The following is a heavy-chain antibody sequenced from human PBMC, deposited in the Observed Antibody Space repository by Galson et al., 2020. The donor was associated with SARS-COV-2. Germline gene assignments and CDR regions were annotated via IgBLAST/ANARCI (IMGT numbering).Heavy chain of an antibody. Sequence: GESLKISCAASGFTFSSYAMSWVRQAPGKGLEWVSTISENGFSTYYADSVKGRFTIFRDNSKNTLYLQMNSLRAEDTAIYYCAKDLGYCSRTSCYKGLQYWGQGTLVTVSS. CDR2: ISENGFST. J-gene: IGHJ4*02. V-gene: IGHV3-23*01. CDR3: AKDLGYCSRTSCYKGLQY. D-gene: IGHD2-2*02. CDR1: GFTFSSYA.